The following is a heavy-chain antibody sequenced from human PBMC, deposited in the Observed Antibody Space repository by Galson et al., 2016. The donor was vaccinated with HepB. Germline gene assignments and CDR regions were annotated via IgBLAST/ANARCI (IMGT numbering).Heavy chain of an antibody. CDR2: INPNSGDT. Sequence: SVKVSCKASGYTFTDYYIHWVRQAPGQGLEWMGWINPNSGDTNLAQKFQGRLTMTRDTSISTAYMDLNRLTSDDTAIYYCTRGPSTGGYDYWGQGTLVTVSS. CDR3: TRGPSTGGYDY. V-gene: IGHV1-2*02. D-gene: IGHD1-14*01. J-gene: IGHJ4*02. CDR1: GYTFTDYY.